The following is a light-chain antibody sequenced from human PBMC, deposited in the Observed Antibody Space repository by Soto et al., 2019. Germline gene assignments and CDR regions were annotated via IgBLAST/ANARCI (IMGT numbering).Light chain of an antibody. V-gene: IGKV3-20*01. J-gene: IGKJ4*01. CDR2: SAS. CDR3: HQCGSSPPLT. Sequence: EFGLIQSPGTLSLSPGERVTLSCRASQSVSRSCLAWYQQKPGQAPRILIYSASTRATGIPDRFSGSGSGTDFPLTISRLEREVFALYYCHQCGSSPPLTVGGGTKVEIK. CDR1: QSVSRSC.